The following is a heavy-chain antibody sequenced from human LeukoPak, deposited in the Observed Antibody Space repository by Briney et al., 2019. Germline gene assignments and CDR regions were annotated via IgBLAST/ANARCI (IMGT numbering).Heavy chain of an antibody. J-gene: IGHJ3*02. Sequence: GASVKVSCKASGYTFTSYGISWVRQAPGQGLEWMGWISAYNGNTNYAQKLQGRVTMTTDTSTSTAYMELRSLRSDDTAVYYCARSSRVEMATIDAFDIWGQGTMVTVSS. D-gene: IGHD5-24*01. V-gene: IGHV1-18*01. CDR1: GYTFTSYG. CDR2: ISAYNGNT. CDR3: ARSSRVEMATIDAFDI.